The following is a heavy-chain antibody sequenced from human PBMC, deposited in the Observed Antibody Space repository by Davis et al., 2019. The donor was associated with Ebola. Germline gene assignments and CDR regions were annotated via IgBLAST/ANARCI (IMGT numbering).Heavy chain of an antibody. Sequence: SETLSLTCTVSGGSISSYYWSWIRQPPGKGLEWIGQMYFSGSTNYNPSLKSRVTISVDSSKNQFSLKLDSVTAADTAVYYCARGWDSSGWQNWGQGILVTVSS. CDR2: MYFSGST. CDR3: ARGWDSSGWQN. V-gene: IGHV4-59*01. D-gene: IGHD6-19*01. J-gene: IGHJ4*02. CDR1: GGSISSYY.